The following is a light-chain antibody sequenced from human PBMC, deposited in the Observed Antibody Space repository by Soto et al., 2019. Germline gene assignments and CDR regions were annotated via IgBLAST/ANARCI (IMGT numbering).Light chain of an antibody. Sequence: DIQMTQSPSTLSASVGDRVTITCRASQNIGSWLAWYQQKPGKAPNLLIYAASSLQSGVPSRFSGSGSGTDFTLTISSLQRDDFAIYYCQQYNPYSRTFGQGTKVEIK. CDR2: AAS. J-gene: IGKJ1*01. CDR1: QNIGSW. V-gene: IGKV1-5*01. CDR3: QQYNPYSRT.